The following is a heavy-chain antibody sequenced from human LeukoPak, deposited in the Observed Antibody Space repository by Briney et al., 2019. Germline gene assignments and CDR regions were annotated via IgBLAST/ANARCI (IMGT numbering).Heavy chain of an antibody. Sequence: ASVKVSCKASGYNFLSYGISWVRQAPGKGLEWMGWISTYSEKPSYALKFQGRVTITADKSTSTAYMELSSLRSEDTAVYYCARAVAGWGQGTLVTVSS. D-gene: IGHD4-23*01. CDR3: ARAVAG. V-gene: IGHV1-18*01. J-gene: IGHJ4*02. CDR2: ISTYSEKP. CDR1: GYNFLSYG.